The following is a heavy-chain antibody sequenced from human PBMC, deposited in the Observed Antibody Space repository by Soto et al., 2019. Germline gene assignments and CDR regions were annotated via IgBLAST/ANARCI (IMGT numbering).Heavy chain of an antibody. J-gene: IGHJ4*02. D-gene: IGHD2-15*01. Sequence: GGSLRLSCAASGFTFSSYSMNWVRQAPGKGLEWVSYISSSSSTIYYADSVKGRFTISRDNAKNSLYLQMNSLRAEDTAVYYCARGSLPRGYCSGGSCSQEGDYWGQGTLVTVSS. CDR2: ISSSSSTI. V-gene: IGHV3-48*01. CDR1: GFTFSSYS. CDR3: ARGSLPRGYCSGGSCSQEGDY.